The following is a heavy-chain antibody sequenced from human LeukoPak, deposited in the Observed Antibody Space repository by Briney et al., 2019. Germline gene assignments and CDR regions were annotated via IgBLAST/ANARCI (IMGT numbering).Heavy chain of an antibody. CDR2: IIPIFGTA. V-gene: IGHV1-69*01. CDR3: AREIGSGSHDAFDI. D-gene: IGHD3-10*01. J-gene: IGHJ3*02. Sequence: GASVKVSCKAAGGTFSSYAISWGGQAAGQGVEGRGGIIPIFGTATYAQKFQGRVTITAAESTSTAYMDLSSLRSEDTAVYYCAREIGSGSHDAFDIWGQGTLVTVSS. CDR1: GGTFSSYA.